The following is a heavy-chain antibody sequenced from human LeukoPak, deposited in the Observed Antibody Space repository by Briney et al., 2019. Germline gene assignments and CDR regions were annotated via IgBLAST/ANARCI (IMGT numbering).Heavy chain of an antibody. CDR1: GGSISSSSYY. D-gene: IGHD6-6*01. CDR2: IYYSGST. J-gene: IGHJ3*02. Sequence: SETLSLACTVSGGSISSSSYYWGWIRQPPGKGLEWIGSIYYSGSTYYNPSLKSRVTISVDTSKNQFSLKLSSVTAADTAVYYCARRTIAARDAFDIWGQGTMVTVSS. CDR3: ARRTIAARDAFDI. V-gene: IGHV4-39*01.